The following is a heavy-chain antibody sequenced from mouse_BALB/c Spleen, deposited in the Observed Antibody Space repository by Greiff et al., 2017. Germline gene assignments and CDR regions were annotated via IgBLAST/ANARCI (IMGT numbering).Heavy chain of an antibody. CDR3: ARGGPFITTVVATGDFDY. J-gene: IGHJ2*01. V-gene: IGHV1-39*01. CDR1: GYSFTGYN. CDR2: IDPYYGGT. Sequence: VQLQQSGPELEKPGASVKISCKASGYSFTGYNMNWVKQSNGKSLEWIGNIDPYYGGTSYNQKFKGKATLTVDKSSSTAYMQLKSLTSEDSAVYYCARGGPFITTVVATGDFDYWGQGTTLTVSS. D-gene: IGHD1-1*01.